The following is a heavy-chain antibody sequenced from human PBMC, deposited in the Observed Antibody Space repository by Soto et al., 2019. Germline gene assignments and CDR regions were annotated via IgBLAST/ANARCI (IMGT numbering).Heavy chain of an antibody. J-gene: IGHJ6*03. CDR2: IYPGDSDT. D-gene: IGHD5-18*01. CDR1: GYSFTSYW. CDR3: ARVDTATHYYYYYYMDV. V-gene: IGHV5-51*01. Sequence: PGESLKISCKGSGYSFTSYWIGWVRQMHGKGLEWMGIIYPGDSDTRYSPSFQGQVTISADKSISTAYLQWSSLKASDTAMYYCARVDTATHYYYYYYMDVWGKGTTVTVSS.